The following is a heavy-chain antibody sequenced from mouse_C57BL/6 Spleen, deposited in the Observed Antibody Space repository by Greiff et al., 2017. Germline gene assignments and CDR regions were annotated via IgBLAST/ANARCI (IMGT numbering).Heavy chain of an antibody. CDR3: ARPYSNYVAMDY. D-gene: IGHD2-5*01. Sequence: QVQLKESGPELVKPGASVKISCKASGYAFSSSWLNWVKQRPGKGLEWIGRIYPGDGDTNYNGQFKGKATLTADKSSSTAYMQLSSLTSEDSAVYFCARPYSNYVAMDYWGQGTSVTVSS. CDR1: GYAFSSSW. CDR2: IYPGDGDT. V-gene: IGHV1-82*01. J-gene: IGHJ4*01.